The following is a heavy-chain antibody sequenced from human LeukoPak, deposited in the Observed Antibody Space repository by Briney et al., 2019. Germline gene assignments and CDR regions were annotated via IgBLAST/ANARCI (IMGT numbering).Heavy chain of an antibody. CDR3: ARRPAAYGVWFDP. V-gene: IGHV4-39*01. J-gene: IGHJ5*02. CDR2: IYYSGST. D-gene: IGHD2-2*01. CDR1: GGSISSSSYY. Sequence: SETLSLTCTVSGGSISSSSYYWGWIRQPPGKGLEWIGSIYYSGSTYYNPSLKSRVTISVDTSKNQFSLKLSSVTAADTAVYYCARRPAAYGVWFDPWGQGTLVTVSS.